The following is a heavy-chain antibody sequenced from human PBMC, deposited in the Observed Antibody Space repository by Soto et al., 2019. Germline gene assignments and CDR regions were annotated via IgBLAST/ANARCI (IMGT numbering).Heavy chain of an antibody. CDR2: ISSSSSYI. D-gene: IGHD3-10*01. J-gene: IGHJ6*02. Sequence: EVQLVESGGGLVKPGGSLRLSCAASGFTFSSYSMNWVRQAPGKGLEWVSSISSSSSYIYYADSVKGRFTISRDNAKNSLYLQMNSLRAEDTAVYYCARYGDYYYGMDVWGQGTTVTVSS. V-gene: IGHV3-21*01. CDR1: GFTFSSYS. CDR3: ARYGDYYYGMDV.